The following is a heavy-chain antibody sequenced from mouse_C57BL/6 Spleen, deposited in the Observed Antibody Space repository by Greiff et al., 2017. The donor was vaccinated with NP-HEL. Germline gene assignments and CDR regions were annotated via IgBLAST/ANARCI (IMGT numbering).Heavy chain of an antibody. J-gene: IGHJ4*01. V-gene: IGHV1-80*01. Sequence: QVQLQQSGAELVKPGASVKISCKASGYAFSSYWMNWVKQRPGKGLEWIGQIYPGDGDTNYNGKFKGKATLTADKSSSTAYMQLSSLTSEDSAVYFCARSTATVAYYAMDYWGQGTSVTVSS. CDR1: GYAFSSYW. CDR3: ARSTATVAYYAMDY. CDR2: IYPGDGDT. D-gene: IGHD1-1*01.